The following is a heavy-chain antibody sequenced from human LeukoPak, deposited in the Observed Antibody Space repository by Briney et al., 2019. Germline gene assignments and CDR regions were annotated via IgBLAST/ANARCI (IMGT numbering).Heavy chain of an antibody. V-gene: IGHV4-39*01. D-gene: IGHD6-13*01. CDR2: MHYSGST. Sequence: SETLSLTCTVSGGSISSSSYYWGWIRQPPGKGLEWIGSMHYSGSTYYNPSLKSRVTISEDTSKNQFSLKLSSVTAADTAVYYCARRSSSWYSKIDSWGQGTLVTVSS. CDR3: ARRSSSWYSKIDS. CDR1: GGSISSSSYY. J-gene: IGHJ4*02.